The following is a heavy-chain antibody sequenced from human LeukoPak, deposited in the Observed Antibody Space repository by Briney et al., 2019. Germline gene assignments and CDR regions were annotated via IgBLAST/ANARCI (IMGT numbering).Heavy chain of an antibody. CDR1: GVSISRFY. CDR3: VQTTGWPGFDY. D-gene: IGHD1-1*01. J-gene: IGHJ4*02. V-gene: IGHV4-4*09. Sequence: SETLSLTCTTSGVSISRFYWSWVRQPPGKGLEWIGNVYSGVPTYFNPSLKSRVIISVDTSKNQFSLNLTSVTAADTAMYYCVQTTGWPGFDYWGQGILVTVSS. CDR2: VYSGVPT.